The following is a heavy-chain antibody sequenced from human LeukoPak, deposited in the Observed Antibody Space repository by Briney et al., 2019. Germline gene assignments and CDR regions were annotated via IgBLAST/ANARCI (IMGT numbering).Heavy chain of an antibody. D-gene: IGHD6-6*01. Sequence: GGSLRLSCAASVFTFSGYDMNWVRQAPGKGLEWVSSIRGSSSYIYYADSMKGRFTISRDNGKNSLYLQMNSLRAEDTAVYFCARGSSNVAARNNWFDPWGQGTLVTVSS. CDR1: VFTFSGYD. V-gene: IGHV3-21*01. CDR3: ARGSSNVAARNNWFDP. CDR2: IRGSSSYI. J-gene: IGHJ5*02.